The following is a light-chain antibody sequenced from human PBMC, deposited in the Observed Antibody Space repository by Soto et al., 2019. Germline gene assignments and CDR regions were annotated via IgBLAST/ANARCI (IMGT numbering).Light chain of an antibody. Sequence: EVVLTQSPATLSLSPGDRATLSCRASQSVNNFLAWYQQKPGQAPRLLIYGASSRATGIPDRFSGSGSGTDFTLTISRLEPEDFAVYYCQQYGSSMYTFGQGTKLEIK. V-gene: IGKV3-20*01. J-gene: IGKJ2*01. CDR3: QQYGSSMYT. CDR1: QSVNNF. CDR2: GAS.